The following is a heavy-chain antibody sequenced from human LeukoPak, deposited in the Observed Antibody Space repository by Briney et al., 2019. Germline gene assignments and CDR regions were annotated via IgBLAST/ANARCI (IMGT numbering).Heavy chain of an antibody. CDR3: ARGDSSSWYVQGEYFQH. CDR2: IIPIFGTA. D-gene: IGHD6-13*01. Sequence: SVKVSCKASGGTFSSYAISWVRQAPGQGLEWMGGIIPIFGTANYAQKFQGRVTITADESTSTAYMELSSLRSEDTAVYYCARGDSSSWYVQGEYFQHWGQGTLVTVSS. V-gene: IGHV1-69*13. J-gene: IGHJ1*01. CDR1: GGTFSSYA.